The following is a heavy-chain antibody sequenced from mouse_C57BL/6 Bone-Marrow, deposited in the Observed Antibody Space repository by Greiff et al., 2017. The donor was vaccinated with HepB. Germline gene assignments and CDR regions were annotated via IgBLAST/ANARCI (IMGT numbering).Heavy chain of an antibody. CDR1: GFTFSDFY. J-gene: IGHJ1*03. CDR2: SRNKANDYTT. V-gene: IGHV7-1*01. CDR3: ASDAHYYGISDGYFCV. Sequence: EVKVVESGGGLVQSGRSLRLSCATTGFTFSDFYMEWVRQAPGKGLEWIAASRNKANDYTTEYSAYVKGRFIVSRDTSQSILYLQMNALRAEDTAIYYCASDAHYYGISDGYFCVWGTGTTVTFSS. D-gene: IGHD1-1*01.